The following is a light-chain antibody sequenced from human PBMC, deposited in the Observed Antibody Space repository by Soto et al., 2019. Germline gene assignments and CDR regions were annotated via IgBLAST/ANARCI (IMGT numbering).Light chain of an antibody. J-gene: IGKJ4*01. CDR2: WAS. CDR3: QQYYSKPLT. V-gene: IGKV4-1*01. Sequence: DIVMTQSPDSLAVSLGERATINCKSSQSVLYSSNNKNYLGWYQQKVGQPPKLLIYWASTRESGVPDRFSGSGSGTDLTITISSLQVEDVAVYYCQQYYSKPLTFGGGTKVEIK. CDR1: QSVLYSSNNKNY.